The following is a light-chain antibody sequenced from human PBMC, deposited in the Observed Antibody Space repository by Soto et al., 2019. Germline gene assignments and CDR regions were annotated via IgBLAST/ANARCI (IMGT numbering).Light chain of an antibody. CDR1: SSNVGSSF. Sequence: QLVLTQPPSASGTPGQTVTISCSGSSSNVGSSFLYWYQQLPGTAPKLLIYTNNQRPSGVPDRFSASKSGASASLAISGLRSEDEADYYCATWDDSLSGPVFGGGTKVTVL. J-gene: IGLJ2*01. CDR2: TNN. V-gene: IGLV1-47*01. CDR3: ATWDDSLSGPV.